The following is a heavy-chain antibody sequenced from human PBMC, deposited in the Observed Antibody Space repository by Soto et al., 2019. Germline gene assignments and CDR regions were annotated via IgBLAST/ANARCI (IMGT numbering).Heavy chain of an antibody. Sequence: QLQLQESGPGLVKPSETLSLTCTVSGGSISSSSYYWGWIRQPPGKGLEWIGSIYYSGSTYYNPSLKSRVTISVDTSKNQFSLKLSSVTAADTAVYYCASLNYDSSGWVDYWGQGTLVTVSS. D-gene: IGHD3-22*01. CDR1: GGSISSSSYY. V-gene: IGHV4-39*01. CDR3: ASLNYDSSGWVDY. J-gene: IGHJ4*02. CDR2: IYYSGST.